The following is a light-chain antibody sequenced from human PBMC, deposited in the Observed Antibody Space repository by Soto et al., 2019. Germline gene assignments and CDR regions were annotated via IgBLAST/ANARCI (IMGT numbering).Light chain of an antibody. J-gene: IGLJ2*01. Sequence: QSARTQPPSASGSPGQSVTISCTGTSSDVGGYNYVSWYQHHPDKAPKLIIYEVYKRPSGVPDRFSGSKSGNTASLTVSGLQAEDEPEYYCSSYAASDSFVVFGGGTKLTVL. V-gene: IGLV2-8*01. CDR3: SSYAASDSFVV. CDR2: EVY. CDR1: SSDVGGYNY.